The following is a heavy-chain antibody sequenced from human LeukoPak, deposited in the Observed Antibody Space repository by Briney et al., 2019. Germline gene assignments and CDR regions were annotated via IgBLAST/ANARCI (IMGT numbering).Heavy chain of an antibody. J-gene: IGHJ4*02. D-gene: IGHD2-2*01. V-gene: IGHV1-18*01. Sequence: ASVKVSCKTSGYTFSNLGINWVRQAPGQGLEWMAWISGNNDNTNYGQKFQGRVTVTTDSSTSTAYMELRNLRSDDTAVYYCARDGTSTDDYWGQGTLVTVSS. CDR3: ARDGTSTDDY. CDR1: GYTFSNLG. CDR2: ISGNNDNT.